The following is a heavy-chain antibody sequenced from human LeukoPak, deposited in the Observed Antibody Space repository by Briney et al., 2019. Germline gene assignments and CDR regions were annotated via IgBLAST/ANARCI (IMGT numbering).Heavy chain of an antibody. CDR1: GGSFSGYY. CDR3: AGVPLDYGDYDHPADAFDI. Sequence: SETLSLTCAVYGGSFSGYYWSWIRQPPGKGLEWIGEINHSGSTNYNPSLKSRVTISVDTSKNQFSLKLSSVTAADTAVYYCAGVPLDYGDYDHPADAFDIWGQGTMVTVSS. J-gene: IGHJ3*02. CDR2: INHSGST. D-gene: IGHD4-17*01. V-gene: IGHV4-34*01.